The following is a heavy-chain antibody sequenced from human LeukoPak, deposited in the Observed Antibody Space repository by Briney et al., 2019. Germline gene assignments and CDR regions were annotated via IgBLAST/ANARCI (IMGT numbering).Heavy chain of an antibody. CDR1: GFTFSSYS. CDR3: ARDVAASLDY. V-gene: IGHV3-48*01. J-gene: IGHJ4*02. Sequence: GGSLRLSCAASGFTFSSYSMNWVRQAPGKGLEWVSYISSSGSTIYYADSVKGRFTISRDNSKNTLYLQMNSLRAEDTAVYYCARDVAASLDYWGQGTLVTVSS. CDR2: ISSSGSTI. D-gene: IGHD2-15*01.